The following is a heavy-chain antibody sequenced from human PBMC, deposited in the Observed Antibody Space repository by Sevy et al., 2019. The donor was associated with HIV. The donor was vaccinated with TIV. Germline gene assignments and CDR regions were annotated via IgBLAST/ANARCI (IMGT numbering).Heavy chain of an antibody. CDR1: GDSISSNY. Sequence: SETLSLTCTVSGDSISSNYWNWIRQPPGKGLEWIGYIYYSGSTNYNPSLKSRVTISVDTSKNQFSLRLSSVTAADTDVYYCARQSVTYDILTGWNYYGVDVWGQGTTVTVSS. J-gene: IGHJ6*02. V-gene: IGHV4-59*08. D-gene: IGHD3-9*01. CDR3: ARQSVTYDILTGWNYYGVDV. CDR2: IYYSGST.